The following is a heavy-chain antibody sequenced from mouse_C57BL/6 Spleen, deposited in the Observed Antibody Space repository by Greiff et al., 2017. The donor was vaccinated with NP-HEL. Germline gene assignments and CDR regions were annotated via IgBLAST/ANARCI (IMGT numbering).Heavy chain of an antibody. CDR1: GYAFSSSW. CDR3: ARDYDGVDY. D-gene: IGHD2-4*01. V-gene: IGHV1-82*01. J-gene: IGHJ2*01. CDR2: IYPGDGDT. Sequence: VQLQESGPELVKPGASVKISCKASGYAFSSSWMNWVKQRPGKGLEWIGRIYPGDGDTNYNGKFKGKATLTADKSSSTAYMQLSSLTSEDSAVYFCARDYDGVDYWGQGTTLTVSS.